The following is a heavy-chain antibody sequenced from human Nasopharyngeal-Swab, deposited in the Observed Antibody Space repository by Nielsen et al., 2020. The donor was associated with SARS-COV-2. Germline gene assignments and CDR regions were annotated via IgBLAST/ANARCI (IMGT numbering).Heavy chain of an antibody. CDR3: ARGPSDHYYGSGSYDWFDP. Sequence: WIRQPPGKGLEGVAVISYDGSNKYYADSVKGRFTISRDNSKNTLYLQMNSLRAEDTAVYYCARGPSDHYYGSGSYDWFDPWGQGTLVTVSS. D-gene: IGHD3-10*01. J-gene: IGHJ5*02. V-gene: IGHV3-30-3*01. CDR2: ISYDGSNK.